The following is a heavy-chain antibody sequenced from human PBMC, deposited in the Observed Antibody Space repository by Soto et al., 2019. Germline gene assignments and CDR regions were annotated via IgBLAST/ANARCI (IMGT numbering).Heavy chain of an antibody. CDR2: IYSGGST. Sequence: PGGSLRLSCAASGFTFSSYAMSWVRQAPGKGLEWVSVIYSGGSTYYADSVKGRFTISRDNSKNTLYLQMNSLRAEDTAVYYCARLVDTAKVNWFDPWGQGTLVTVSS. CDR3: ARLVDTAKVNWFDP. D-gene: IGHD5-18*01. V-gene: IGHV3-53*01. CDR1: GFTFSSYA. J-gene: IGHJ5*02.